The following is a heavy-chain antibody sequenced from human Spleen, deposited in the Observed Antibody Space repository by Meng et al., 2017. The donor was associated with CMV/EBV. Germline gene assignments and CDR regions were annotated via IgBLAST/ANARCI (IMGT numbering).Heavy chain of an antibody. CDR1: GESFSGYY. J-gene: IGHJ4*02. V-gene: IGHV4-34*02. CDR2: INHSGRT. Sequence: QVQLQQWGAGMLKPSETLSLTCACYGESFSGYYWSWLRQPPGKGLQWIGEINHSGRTNYNPSLKSRVTISVDTSKNQFSLKLSSVTAADTAVYYCEREDCSGGSCSYFDYWGRGTLVTVSS. CDR3: EREDCSGGSCSYFDY. D-gene: IGHD2-15*01.